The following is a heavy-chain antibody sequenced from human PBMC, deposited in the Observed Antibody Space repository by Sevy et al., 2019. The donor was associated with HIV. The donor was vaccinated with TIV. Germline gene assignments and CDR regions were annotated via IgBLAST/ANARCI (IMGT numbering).Heavy chain of an antibody. CDR2: IRSKAYGGTT. CDR1: GFTFGDYA. Sequence: GGSLRLSCTASGFTFGDYAMSWFRQAPGKGLEWVGFIRSKAYGGTTEYAASVKGRFTTSRDDSKSIAYLQMNSLKTEDTAVYYCTRGGYYGSGSYATRHWYFDLWGRGTLVTVSS. D-gene: IGHD3-10*01. V-gene: IGHV3-49*03. CDR3: TRGGYYGSGSYATRHWYFDL. J-gene: IGHJ2*01.